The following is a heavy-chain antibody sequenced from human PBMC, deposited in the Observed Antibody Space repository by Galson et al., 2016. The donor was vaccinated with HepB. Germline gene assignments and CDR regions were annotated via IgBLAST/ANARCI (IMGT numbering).Heavy chain of an antibody. CDR2: IYHSGST. J-gene: IGHJ4*02. V-gene: IGHV4-61*10. D-gene: IGHD1-26*01. CDR3: ARVDSGTTFDY. CDR1: GGTISSYDLY. Sequence: TLSLTCSFSGGTISSYDLYWSWIRQPAGKGLEWIGEIYHSGSTTYNPSLQSRVTMSVDTSKNQFSLKLTSVTAADTAVYYCARVDSGTTFDYWGQGTLVTVSS.